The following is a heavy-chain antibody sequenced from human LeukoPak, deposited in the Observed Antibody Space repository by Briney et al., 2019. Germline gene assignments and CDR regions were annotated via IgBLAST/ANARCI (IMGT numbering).Heavy chain of an antibody. V-gene: IGHV3-23*01. D-gene: IGHD6-19*01. Sequence: GGSLRLSCAASGFTFSSYAMSWVRQAPGEGLEWVSAISGSGGSTYYADSVKGRFTISRDNSKNTLYLQMNSLRAEDTAVYYCAKDPSNSSGWYDYWGQGTLVTVSS. CDR3: AKDPSNSSGWYDY. J-gene: IGHJ4*02. CDR1: GFTFSSYA. CDR2: ISGSGGST.